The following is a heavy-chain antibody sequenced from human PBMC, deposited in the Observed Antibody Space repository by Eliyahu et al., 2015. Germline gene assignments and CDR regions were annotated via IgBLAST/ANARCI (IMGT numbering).Heavy chain of an antibody. V-gene: IGHV3-30*18. J-gene: IGHJ4*02. CDR2: ISYDGSNK. CDR3: AKDRRRGRDGYNLFDY. D-gene: IGHD5-24*01. CDR1: SSYG. Sequence: SSYGMHWVRQAPGKGLEWVAVISYDGSNKYYADSVKGRFTISRDNSKNTLYLQMNSLRAEDTAVYYCAKDRRRGRDGYNLFDYWGQGTLVTVSS.